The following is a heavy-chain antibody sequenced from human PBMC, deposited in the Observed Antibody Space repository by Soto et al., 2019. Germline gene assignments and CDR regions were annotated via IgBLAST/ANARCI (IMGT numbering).Heavy chain of an antibody. D-gene: IGHD3-9*01. CDR3: VKGYFGGSATH. CDR2: ISSNGGST. J-gene: IGHJ4*02. CDR1: GFTFSSYA. V-gene: IGHV3-64D*06. Sequence: VGSLRLSCSASGFTFSSYAMHWVRQAPGKGLEYVSAISSNGGSTYYADSVKGRFTISRDNSKNTLYLQMSSLRAEDTAVYYCVKGYFGGSATHWGQGTLVTVPS.